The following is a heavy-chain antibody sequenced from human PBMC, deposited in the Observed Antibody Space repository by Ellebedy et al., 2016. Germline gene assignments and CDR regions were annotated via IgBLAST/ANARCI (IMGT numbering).Heavy chain of an antibody. CDR3: ARDGRAYGDYGGV. CDR1: GFMFSVYT. Sequence: GGSLRLSCAAPGFMFSVYTMNWVRQAPGKGLEWFAVITSSGSYIQYADSVKGRFTISRDNVKNSLYLQMNSLRDDDTAVYYCARDGRAYGDYGGVWGQGTTVTVSS. J-gene: IGHJ6*02. V-gene: IGHV3-21*06. D-gene: IGHD4-17*01. CDR2: ITSSGSYI.